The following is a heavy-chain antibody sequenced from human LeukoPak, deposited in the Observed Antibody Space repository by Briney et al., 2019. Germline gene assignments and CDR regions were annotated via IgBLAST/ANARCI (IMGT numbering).Heavy chain of an antibody. J-gene: IGHJ3*02. Sequence: GESLKISCKGSGYSFTSYWISWVRQMPGKGLEWMGIIYPGDSDTRYSPSFQGQVTISADKSISTAYLQWSSLKASDTAMYYCAREGEGYCTNGVCFSDAFDIWGQGTMVTASS. D-gene: IGHD2-8*01. CDR2: IYPGDSDT. CDR1: GYSFTSYW. V-gene: IGHV5-51*01. CDR3: AREGEGYCTNGVCFSDAFDI.